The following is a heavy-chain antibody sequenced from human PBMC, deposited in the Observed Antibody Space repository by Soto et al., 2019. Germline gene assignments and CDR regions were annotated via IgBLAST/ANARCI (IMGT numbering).Heavy chain of an antibody. CDR1: GFPFWTYS. J-gene: IGHJ3*01. Sequence: EVKLLESGGGLVQPGGSMRLSCEASGFPFWTYSMSWVRQAPRMGLEWVSGISGSGTATYYTDSVKGRFTVSRDNSKDTLFLQMSTLTVEATAVYYCAKTRLYGSNEYHRDGFGVWGPGTAVTVSS. CDR2: ISGSGTAT. D-gene: IGHD3-22*01. V-gene: IGHV3-23*01. CDR3: AKTRLYGSNEYHRDGFGV.